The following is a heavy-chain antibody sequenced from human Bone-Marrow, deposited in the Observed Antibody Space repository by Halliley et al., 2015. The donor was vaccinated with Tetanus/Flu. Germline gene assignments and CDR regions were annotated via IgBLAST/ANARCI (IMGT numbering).Heavy chain of an antibody. D-gene: IGHD2-21*02. CDR3: ARDFCSGGDCYSDY. V-gene: IGHV3-66*01. Sequence: WVSLVYSGGHPYYADPVKGRFAISRDSSKNTLFLQMNSLRDEDTAVYFCARDFCSGGDCYSDYWGQGTLVTVSS. J-gene: IGHJ4*02. CDR2: VYSGGHP.